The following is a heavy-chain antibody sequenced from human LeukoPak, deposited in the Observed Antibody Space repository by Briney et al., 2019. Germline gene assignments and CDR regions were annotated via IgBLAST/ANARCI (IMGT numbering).Heavy chain of an antibody. CDR3: ARVRITMIVVVKVYYYYYMDV. V-gene: IGHV3-20*04. J-gene: IGHJ6*03. Sequence: GGSLRLSCAASGFTFSRHSMNWVRQAPGKGLEWVSGINWNGGSTGYADSVKGRFTISRDNAKNSLYLQMNSLRAEDTALYYCARVRITMIVVVKVYYYYYMDVWGKGTTVTVSS. D-gene: IGHD3-22*01. CDR2: INWNGGST. CDR1: GFTFSRHS.